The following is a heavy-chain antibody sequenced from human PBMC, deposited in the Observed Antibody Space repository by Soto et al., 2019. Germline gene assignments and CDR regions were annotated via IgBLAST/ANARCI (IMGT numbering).Heavy chain of an antibody. CDR1: GFTVSSYA. CDR2: ISGSGGST. D-gene: IGHD5-12*01. J-gene: IGHJ4*02. V-gene: IGHV3-23*01. CDR3: ANGYSGYDFELFR. Sequence: PWGSLSLSCSASGFTVSSYAMSWVRQAPGKGLEWVSAISGSGGSTYYADSVKGRFTISRDNSKNTLYLQMNSLRAEDTAVYYCANGYSGYDFELFRWGQGTLVSVSS.